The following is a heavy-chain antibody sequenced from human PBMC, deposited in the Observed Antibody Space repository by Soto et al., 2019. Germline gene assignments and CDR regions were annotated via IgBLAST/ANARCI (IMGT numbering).Heavy chain of an antibody. CDR2: IWYDGSNK. D-gene: IGHD3-3*01. CDR3: ARDTWIFGVVISRYYYGMDV. Sequence: PGGSLRLSCAASGFTFSSYGMHWFRQAPGKGLEWVAVIWYDGSNKYYADSVKGRFTISRDNSKNTLYLQMNSLRAEDTAVYYCARDTWIFGVVISRYYYGMDVWGQGTTVTVSS. V-gene: IGHV3-33*01. J-gene: IGHJ6*02. CDR1: GFTFSSYG.